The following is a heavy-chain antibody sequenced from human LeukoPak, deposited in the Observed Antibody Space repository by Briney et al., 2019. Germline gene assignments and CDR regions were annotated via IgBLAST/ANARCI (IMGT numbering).Heavy chain of an antibody. CDR3: ARSIAAAGPYFDY. CDR2: ISAYNGNT. Sequence: GASVKVSCKASGYTFTSDGISGVRQAPGQGLEWMGWISAYNGNTNYAQKLQGRATMTTDTSTSTAYMELRSLRSDDTAVYYCARSIAAAGPYFDYWGQGTLVTVSS. D-gene: IGHD6-13*01. CDR1: GYTFTSDG. V-gene: IGHV1-18*01. J-gene: IGHJ4*02.